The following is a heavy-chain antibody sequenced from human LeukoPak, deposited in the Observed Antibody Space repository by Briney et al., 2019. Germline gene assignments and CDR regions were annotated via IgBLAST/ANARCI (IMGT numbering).Heavy chain of an antibody. V-gene: IGHV4-59*01. CDR2: TYYSGST. CDR1: GGSISSYY. CDR3: ARGGFRWFDP. Sequence: SETLSLTCTVSGGSISSYYWSWIRHPPGKGLEWIGYTYYSGSTNYNTSLKSRVTISVNTSKTQFSLKLSSVTAADTAVYYCARGGFRWFDPWGQGNLVTVSS. J-gene: IGHJ5*02.